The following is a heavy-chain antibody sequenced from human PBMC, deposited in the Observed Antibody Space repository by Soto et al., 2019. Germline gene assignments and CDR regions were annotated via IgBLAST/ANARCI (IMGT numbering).Heavy chain of an antibody. CDR1: GFTFSSSA. Sequence: SVKVSCKASGFTFSSSAVQWVRQARGQRLEWIGKIVVGSGNTNYAQKFQERVTMTRDTSRSTVYMELSSLRSDDTAIYYCARSSGGNFGIIIEGSNWFDPWGQGTLVTVSS. J-gene: IGHJ5*02. CDR2: IVVGSGNT. D-gene: IGHD3-3*01. CDR3: ARSSGGNFGIIIEGSNWFDP. V-gene: IGHV1-58*01.